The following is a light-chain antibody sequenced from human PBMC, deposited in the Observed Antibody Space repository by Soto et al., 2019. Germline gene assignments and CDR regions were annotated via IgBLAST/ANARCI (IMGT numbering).Light chain of an antibody. CDR1: SSNIGSKT. CDR3: GAWDASMNGYV. CDR2: NSY. J-gene: IGLJ1*01. Sequence: QSALTQPPSASGTPGQRVTISCSGSSSNIGSKTVNWYQQLPGTVPKLLIYNSYQRPSGVPDRFSGSKSGTSASLAISGLQSEDEADYYCGAWDASMNGYVFGNGTKVTVL. V-gene: IGLV1-44*01.